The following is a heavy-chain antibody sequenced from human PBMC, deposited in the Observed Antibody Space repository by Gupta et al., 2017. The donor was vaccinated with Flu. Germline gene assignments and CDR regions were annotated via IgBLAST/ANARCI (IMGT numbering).Heavy chain of an antibody. V-gene: IGHV4-59*01. CDR2: TYYSGTT. J-gene: IGHJ4*02. D-gene: IGHD6-19*01. CDR3: ARRGSYSSVWYYFDH. Sequence: QVQLQESGPGLVKPSETLSLTCTVSGGSISSYSWSWIRQPPGKGLEWIGYTYYSGTTNYNPSLKSRVTISVDTSKNQFSLKVTSVTAADTAVYYCARRGSYSSVWYYFDHWGQGTLVTVSS. CDR1: GGSISSYS.